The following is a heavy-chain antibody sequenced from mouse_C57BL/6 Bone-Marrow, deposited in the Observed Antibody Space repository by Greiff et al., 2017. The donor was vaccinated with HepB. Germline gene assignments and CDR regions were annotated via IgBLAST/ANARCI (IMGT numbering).Heavy chain of an antibody. Sequence: EVQLVESGGGLVQPGGSLKLSCAASGFTFSDYGMAWVRQAPRKGPEWVAFISNLAYSIYYADTVTGRFTISRENAKNTLYLEMSSLRSEDTAMYYCATYTTASAWFAYWGQGTLVTVSA. V-gene: IGHV5-15*01. CDR2: ISNLAYSI. CDR3: ATYTTASAWFAY. CDR1: GFTFSDYG. J-gene: IGHJ3*01. D-gene: IGHD1-2*01.